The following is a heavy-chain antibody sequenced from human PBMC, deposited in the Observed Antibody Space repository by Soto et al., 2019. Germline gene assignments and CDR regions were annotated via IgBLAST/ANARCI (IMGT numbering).Heavy chain of an antibody. J-gene: IGHJ5*02. D-gene: IGHD6-19*01. CDR1: GYTFTSYG. CDR2: INPYNGNT. CDR3: AREPVAGIWFDP. Sequence: QVQLVQSGAEVKKPGASVKVSCKASGYTFTSYGISWVRQAPGQGLEWMGWINPYNGNTNYAQKLQGRVPIPTNXSTSTAYMELRSLRSDDTAVYYCAREPVAGIWFDPWGQGTLVTVSS. V-gene: IGHV1-18*01.